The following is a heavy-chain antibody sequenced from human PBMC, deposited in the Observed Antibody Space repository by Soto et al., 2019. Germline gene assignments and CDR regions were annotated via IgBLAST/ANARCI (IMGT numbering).Heavy chain of an antibody. CDR2: IVPIVDTS. CDR1: GGTLSSYA. D-gene: IGHD5-12*01. Sequence: QVQLVQSGAEVRQPASSVKVACKTSGGTLSSYAISWVRQAPGQVLEWMGGIVPIVDTSTYAQKFQRRVTITADESTSTVYMELSSLRSDDTAVYYCVRVLAIHGYHDNGGQGTLVTVSS. V-gene: IGHV1-69*12. J-gene: IGHJ4*02. CDR3: VRVLAIHGYHDN.